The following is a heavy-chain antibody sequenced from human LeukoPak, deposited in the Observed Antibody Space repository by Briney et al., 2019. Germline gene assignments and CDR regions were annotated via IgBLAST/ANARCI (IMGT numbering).Heavy chain of an antibody. J-gene: IGHJ6*02. CDR2: FYYTGST. CDR3: ARASYYYGSGSYFGMDV. CDR1: GGSVSGGSYY. D-gene: IGHD3-10*01. Sequence: SETLSLTCTVSGGSVSGGSYYWSWIRQPPGKGLEWIGYFYYTGSTNYNPSLKSRVTISVDTSKNQFSLRLSSVTAADTAVYYCARASYYYGSGSYFGMDVWGQGTTVTVSS. V-gene: IGHV4-61*01.